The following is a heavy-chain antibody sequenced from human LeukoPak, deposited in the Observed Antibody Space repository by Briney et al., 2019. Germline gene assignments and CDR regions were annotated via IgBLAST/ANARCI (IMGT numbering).Heavy chain of an antibody. V-gene: IGHV1-46*01. CDR2: INPTGGST. Sequence: ASVKVSCRASGYTFTSYYMHWVRQAPGQGLEWMGLINPTGGSTSYAQQFQGRISMSRDTSTSTVYMEMSSLTSEDTALYYCARESTAFDYWGQGTLVTVSS. CDR3: ARESTAFDY. J-gene: IGHJ4*02. CDR1: GYTFTSYY.